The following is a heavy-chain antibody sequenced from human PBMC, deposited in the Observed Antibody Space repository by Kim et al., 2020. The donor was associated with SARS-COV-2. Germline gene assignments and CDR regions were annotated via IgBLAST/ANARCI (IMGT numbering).Heavy chain of an antibody. Sequence: ADSVKGRFTISRDNSKNTLYLQMNSLGAEDTAVYYCAKAITARPRGGLDVWGQGTTATVSS. V-gene: IGHV3-23*01. D-gene: IGHD6-6*01. CDR3: AKAITARPRGGLDV. J-gene: IGHJ6*02.